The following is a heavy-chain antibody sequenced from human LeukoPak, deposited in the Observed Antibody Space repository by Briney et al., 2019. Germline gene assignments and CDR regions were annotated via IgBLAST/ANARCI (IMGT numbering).Heavy chain of an antibody. Sequence: SQTLSLTCTVSGGSISSGNYYWSWIRQPPGKGLEWIGYTYYSGSTYYNVSLKSRVTISLDMSKNQFSLKLSSVSAADTAVYYCAREKSPPPGHYYGMDVWGQGTTVTVSS. CDR1: GGSISSGNYY. CDR3: AREKSPPPGHYYGMDV. J-gene: IGHJ6*02. CDR2: TYYSGST. V-gene: IGHV4-30-4*01.